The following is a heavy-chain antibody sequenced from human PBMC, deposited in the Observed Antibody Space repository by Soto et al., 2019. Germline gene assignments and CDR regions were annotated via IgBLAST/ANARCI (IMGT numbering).Heavy chain of an antibody. CDR1: GFTFSSYA. D-gene: IGHD3-3*01. Sequence: GGSLRLSCAASGFTFSSYAMSWVRQAPGKGLEWVSAISGSGGSTYYADSVKGRFTISRDNSKNTLYLQMNSLRAEDTAVYYCAKIQQPEFGVAPPLYYYYGMDVWGQGTTVTVSS. CDR2: ISGSGGST. J-gene: IGHJ6*02. CDR3: AKIQQPEFGVAPPLYYYYGMDV. V-gene: IGHV3-23*01.